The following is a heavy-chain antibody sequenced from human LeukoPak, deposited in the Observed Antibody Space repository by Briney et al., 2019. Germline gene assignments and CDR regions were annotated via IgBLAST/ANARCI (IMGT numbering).Heavy chain of an antibody. Sequence: GGSLRLSCAASGFTVSSNYMSWVRQAPGKGLEWVSVIYSGGSTYYADSVKGRCTISRDNSKNTLYLQMNSLRAEDTAVYYCCYDSSGYYSMRFDYWGQGTLVTVSS. V-gene: IGHV3-53*01. D-gene: IGHD3-22*01. CDR2: IYSGGST. CDR1: GFTVSSNY. J-gene: IGHJ4*02. CDR3: CYDSSGYYSMRFDY.